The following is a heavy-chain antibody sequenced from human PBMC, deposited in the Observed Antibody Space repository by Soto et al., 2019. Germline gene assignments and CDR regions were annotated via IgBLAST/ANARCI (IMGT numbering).Heavy chain of an antibody. D-gene: IGHD1-26*01. CDR2: VYHNGNT. V-gene: IGHV4-4*02. J-gene: IGHJ4*02. CDR3: ATRGIVGPIY. Sequence: QVQLQESGTGLVEPSGTLSLTCNVYDGSINNGDWCSWVRQPPGKGLEWIGEVYHNGNTNYKASLKSRVTVSVDKSRNQFSLRLTSVTPADTAVYYCATRGIVGPIYWGQGTLVTVSS. CDR1: DGSINNGDW.